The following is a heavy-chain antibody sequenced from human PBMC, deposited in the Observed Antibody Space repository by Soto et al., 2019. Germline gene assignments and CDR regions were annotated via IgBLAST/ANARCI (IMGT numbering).Heavy chain of an antibody. J-gene: IGHJ5*02. V-gene: IGHV1-69*08. D-gene: IGHD3-22*01. CDR3: AGDPARHYTDSLAYSDP. Sequence: QVQLVQSGAEVKKPGSSVKVSCKASGGTFSTYTITWVRQAPGQGLEWMGRIIPIIGIINYAPKFQGRVTSTADKFTGTAYMELTRLRSDHTAVYYWAGDPARHYTDSLAYSDPWGQGALVTVSS. CDR2: IIPIIGII. CDR1: GGTFSTYT.